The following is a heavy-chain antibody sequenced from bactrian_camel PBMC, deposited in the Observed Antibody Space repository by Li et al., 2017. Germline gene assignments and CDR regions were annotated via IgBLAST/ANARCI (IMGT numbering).Heavy chain of an antibody. J-gene: IGHJ7*01. D-gene: IGHD1*01. CDR2: MNAGGHA. CDR1: GAIYSALC. Sequence: HVQLVESGGGSVEAGGSMTLACASSGAIYSALCFGWFRQPAGKRREAVATMNAGGHATYADLVKGRFIISEDRAQATLYLQMNNLTSEDTAMYYCATEERSLIGEPCKNAQMTRPMDYWGKGTQVTVS. V-gene: IGHV3S53*01.